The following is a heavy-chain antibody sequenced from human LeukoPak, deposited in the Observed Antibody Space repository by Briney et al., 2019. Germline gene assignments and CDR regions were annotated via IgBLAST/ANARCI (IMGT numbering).Heavy chain of an antibody. CDR3: ARHRSGIDWFDP. Sequence: SETLSLTCTHSGDSISGSGYCWGWIRQPPGKGLECVGVICYTGNTYYNPSLKSRVTISVDTSKNQFSLRLSSVTAADTAVYYCARHRSGIDWFDPWGQGTLVTVSS. J-gene: IGHJ5*02. CDR1: GDSISGSGYC. V-gene: IGHV4-39*01. CDR2: ICYTGNT. D-gene: IGHD1-14*01.